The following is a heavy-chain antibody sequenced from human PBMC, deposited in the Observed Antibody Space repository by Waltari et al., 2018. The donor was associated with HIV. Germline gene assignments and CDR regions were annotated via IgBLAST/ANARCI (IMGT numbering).Heavy chain of an antibody. CDR3: ARDRGPDYYDSSGYSYYYYDMDF. V-gene: IGHV3-21*06. Sequence: KPRKSLRLSCAASGFTFSTYSMNWVRQAPGKGLEWVSSISSSSRYTYYADSVRGRFSISRDNAKNLLYLQMNSLRAEDTAVYFCARDRGPDYYDSSGYSYYYYDMDFWGQGTTVTVSS. J-gene: IGHJ6*02. CDR2: ISSSSRYT. CDR1: GFTFSTYS. D-gene: IGHD3-22*01.